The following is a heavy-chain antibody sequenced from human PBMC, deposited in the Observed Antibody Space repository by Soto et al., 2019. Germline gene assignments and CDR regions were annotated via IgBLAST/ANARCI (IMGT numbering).Heavy chain of an antibody. CDR2: ISGSGGST. CDR3: AKVVRQGSRNYYHYGWDA. J-gene: IGHJ6*01. CDR1: GFTFSSYA. V-gene: IGHV3-23*01. Sequence: LSFSCAASGFTFSSYAMSWVRQAPGQELEWVSAISGSGGSTYYADSVKGRFTISRDNSKNTLYLQMNSLRAEDTAVYYCAKVVRQGSRNYYHYGWDAGEQGPTVIV.